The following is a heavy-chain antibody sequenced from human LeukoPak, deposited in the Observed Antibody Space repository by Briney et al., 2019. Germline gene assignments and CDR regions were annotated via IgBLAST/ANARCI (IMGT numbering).Heavy chain of an antibody. CDR2: IGGSSTSI. CDR1: EFIFSSYS. V-gene: IGHV3-21*01. Sequence: GSLRLSCAASEFIFSSYSMNWVRQAPGKGLEWVSSIGGSSTSIYYAGSVKGRFTISRDNAKNSLYLQMNSLTVEDTAVYYCAREVAEAYDIWGQGTMVTVSS. J-gene: IGHJ3*02. D-gene: IGHD2-15*01. CDR3: AREVAEAYDI.